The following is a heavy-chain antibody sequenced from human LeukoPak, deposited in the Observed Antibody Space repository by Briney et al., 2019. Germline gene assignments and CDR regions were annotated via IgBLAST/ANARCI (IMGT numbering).Heavy chain of an antibody. J-gene: IGHJ4*02. D-gene: IGHD6-19*01. CDR3: AREVSYSSGWYVY. Sequence: SETLSLTCTVSGYSISSGYYWGWIRQPPGKGLEWIGSIYHSGSTYYNPSLKSRVTISVDTSKNQFSLKLSSVTAADTAVYYCAREVSYSSGWYVYWGQGTLVTVSS. V-gene: IGHV4-38-2*02. CDR1: GYSISSGYY. CDR2: IYHSGST.